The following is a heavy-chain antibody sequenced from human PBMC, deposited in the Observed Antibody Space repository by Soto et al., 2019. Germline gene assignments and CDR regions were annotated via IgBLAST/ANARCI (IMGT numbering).Heavy chain of an antibody. Sequence: XETLSLTCAVYGGSFSGYYWNWIRQPPGKGLEWIGEIDHSGYTNYNPTLKSRVTISVDTSKNQFSLRLTSVTAADTAVYYCARVRDWFDPWGQGTLVTVSS. CDR2: IDHSGYT. D-gene: IGHD3-3*01. CDR1: GGSFSGYY. CDR3: ARVRDWFDP. V-gene: IGHV4-34*01. J-gene: IGHJ5*02.